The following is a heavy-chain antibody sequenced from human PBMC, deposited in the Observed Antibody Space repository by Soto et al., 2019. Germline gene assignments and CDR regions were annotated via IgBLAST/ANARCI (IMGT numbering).Heavy chain of an antibody. CDR3: ARAKIAVAANDAFDI. V-gene: IGHV3-53*04. Sequence: VQLVESGGGLVQPGGSLRLSCAASGFTVSSNYMSWVRQAPGKWREWVSVIYSGGSTYYADSVKGRFTISRHNSKNTLYLQMNSLRAEDTAVYYCARAKIAVAANDAFDIWGQGTMVTVSS. CDR2: IYSGGST. D-gene: IGHD6-19*01. J-gene: IGHJ3*02. CDR1: GFTVSSNY.